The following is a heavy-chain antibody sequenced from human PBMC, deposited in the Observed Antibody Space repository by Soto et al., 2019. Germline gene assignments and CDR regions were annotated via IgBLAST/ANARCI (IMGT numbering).Heavy chain of an antibody. V-gene: IGHV1-69*12. D-gene: IGHD1-26*01. CDR3: ERPDSGSYFFDY. CDR2: IIPIFGTP. Sequence: QVQLVQSGAEVKKPGSSVKVSCRASGGTFSNYAISWVRQAPGQGLEWMGGIIPIFGTPKYAQKFQGRVTITADESTSTAYMGLSSLRSEDTAVYYCERPDSGSYFFDYWGQGTLVTVSS. CDR1: GGTFSNYA. J-gene: IGHJ4*02.